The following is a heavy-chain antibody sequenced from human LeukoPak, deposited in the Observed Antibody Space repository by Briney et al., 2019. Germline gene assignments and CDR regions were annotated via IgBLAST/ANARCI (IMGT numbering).Heavy chain of an antibody. D-gene: IGHD3-16*02. V-gene: IGHV1-18*01. CDR3: ARDRGMTFGGVIVPYDFDY. CDR2: ISAYNGNT. Sequence: ASVKVSCKASGYTFTSYGISWVRQAPGQGLEWMGWISAYNGNTNYAQELQGRVTMTTDTSTSTAYMELRSLRSDDTAVYYCARDRGMTFGGVIVPYDFDYWGQGTLVTVSS. CDR1: GYTFTSYG. J-gene: IGHJ4*02.